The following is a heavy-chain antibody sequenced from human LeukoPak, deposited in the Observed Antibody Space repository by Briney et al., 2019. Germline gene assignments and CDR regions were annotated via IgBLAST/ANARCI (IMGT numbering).Heavy chain of an antibody. CDR2: ISGSGGST. CDR1: GFTFSSYA. CDR3: AKDLLPVGSSSWYSPFDY. J-gene: IGHJ4*02. V-gene: IGHV3-23*01. D-gene: IGHD6-13*01. Sequence: QPGGSLRLSCAASGFTFSSYAMSWVRQAPGKGLEWVSAISGSGGSTYYADSVKGRFTISRDNSKNTLYLQMNSLRAEDTAVYYCAKDLLPVGSSSWYSPFDYWGQGTLVTVSS.